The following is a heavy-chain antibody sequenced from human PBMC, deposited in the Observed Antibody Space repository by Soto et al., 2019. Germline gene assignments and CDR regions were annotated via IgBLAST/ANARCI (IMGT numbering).Heavy chain of an antibody. V-gene: IGHV3-53*01. CDR3: ARVMMVRGVVFEY. D-gene: IGHD3-10*01. J-gene: IGHJ4*02. CDR1: GFSVSSTY. Sequence: EVQLVESGGGLIQPGGSLRLSCAVSGFSVSSTYMSWVRQAPGKGLEWVSVMYSGGSAYYADSVKGRFSISRENTTNTLSLQMNSLRAEDTAVYYCARVMMVRGVVFEYWGRGTLVTVSS. CDR2: MYSGGSA.